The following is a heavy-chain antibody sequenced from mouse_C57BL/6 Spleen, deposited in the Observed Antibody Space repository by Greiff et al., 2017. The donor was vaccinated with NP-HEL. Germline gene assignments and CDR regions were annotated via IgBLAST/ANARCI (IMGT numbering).Heavy chain of an antibody. Sequence: QVQLQQPGAELVRPGSSVKLSCKASGYTFTSYWMHWVKQRPIQGLEWIGNIDPSGSETHYNQKFKDKATLTVDKSSSTAYMQLSSLTSEDSAVYYCARHPSYYYGSSYALLDYWGQGTTLTVSS. J-gene: IGHJ2*01. V-gene: IGHV1-52*01. CDR1: GYTFTSYW. CDR2: IDPSGSET. CDR3: ARHPSYYYGSSYALLDY. D-gene: IGHD1-1*01.